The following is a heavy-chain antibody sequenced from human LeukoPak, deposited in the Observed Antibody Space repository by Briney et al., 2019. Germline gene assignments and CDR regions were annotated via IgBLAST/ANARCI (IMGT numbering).Heavy chain of an antibody. D-gene: IGHD6-13*01. J-gene: IGHJ4*02. CDR3: AREIAAAPHGGGRD. CDR1: GYTFTRYD. Sequence: GASVKVSCKASGYTFTRYDINWVRQATGQGLEWMGWMNPNSGNAGYAQKFQGRVTMTRNTSISTAYMELRSLRSDDTAVYYCAREIAAAPHGGGRDWGQGTLVTVSS. CDR2: MNPNSGNA. V-gene: IGHV1-8*01.